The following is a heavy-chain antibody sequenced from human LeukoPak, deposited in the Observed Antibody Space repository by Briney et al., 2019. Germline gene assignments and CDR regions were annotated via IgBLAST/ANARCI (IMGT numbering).Heavy chain of an antibody. CDR3: AILPPKHPTMATTDY. CDR2: INSDGSST. CDR1: GFTFSSYW. D-gene: IGHD5-24*01. V-gene: IGHV3-74*01. Sequence: SGGSLRLSCAASGFTFSSYWMHWVRQAPGKGLVWVSRINSDGSSTSYADSVEGRFTISRDNAKNTLYLQMNSLRAEDTAVYYCAILPPKHPTMATTDYWSQGTLVTVSS. J-gene: IGHJ4*02.